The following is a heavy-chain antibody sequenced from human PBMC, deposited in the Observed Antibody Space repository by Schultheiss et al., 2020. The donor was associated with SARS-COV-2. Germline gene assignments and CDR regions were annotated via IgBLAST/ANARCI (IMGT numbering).Heavy chain of an antibody. D-gene: IGHD3-16*01. CDR1: GYSITSDSY. CDR2: IFHSGSN. J-gene: IGHJ6*02. Sequence: SETLSLTCAVSGYSITSDSYWGWIRQPPGKGLEWIGSIFHSGSNYSNPSLKSRASMSVDTSKRQFSLRLSSVTAADTAVYYCARDAGLTPTGGRGMDVWGQGATVTVSS. V-gene: IGHV4-38-2*02. CDR3: ARDAGLTPTGGRGMDV.